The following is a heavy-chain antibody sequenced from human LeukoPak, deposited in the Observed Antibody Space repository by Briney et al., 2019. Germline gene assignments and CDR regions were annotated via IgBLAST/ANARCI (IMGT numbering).Heavy chain of an antibody. D-gene: IGHD2-8*01. CDR1: GFTFSSYS. CDR2: ISSSSYTI. CDR3: ARDCTNGVCFDY. V-gene: IGHV3-48*01. J-gene: IGHJ4*02. Sequence: GGSLRLSCAASGFTFSSYSMNWVRQAPGKGLAWVSYISSSSYTIYYADSVKGRFTISRDNAKNSLYLQMNSLRAEDTAVYYCARDCTNGVCFDYWGQGTLVTVSS.